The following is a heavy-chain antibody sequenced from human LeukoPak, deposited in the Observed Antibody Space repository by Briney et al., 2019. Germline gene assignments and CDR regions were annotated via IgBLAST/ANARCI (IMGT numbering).Heavy chain of an antibody. CDR1: GYTFTSYG. J-gene: IGHJ3*02. Sequence: ASVKVSCKASGYTFTSYGISWVRQAPGQGLEWMGWISAYNGKTNYAQKLQGRVTMTTDPSTSTAYMELRSLRSDDTAVYYCARDLAIAAAGTGAFDIWGQGTMVTVSS. CDR3: ARDLAIAAAGTGAFDI. D-gene: IGHD6-13*01. CDR2: ISAYNGKT. V-gene: IGHV1-18*01.